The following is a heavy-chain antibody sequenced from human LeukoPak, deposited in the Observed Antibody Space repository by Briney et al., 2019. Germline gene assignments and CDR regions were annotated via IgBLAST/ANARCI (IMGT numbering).Heavy chain of an antibody. CDR2: ISYDASNK. CDR1: GFTFSSYA. D-gene: IGHD1-26*01. V-gene: IGHV3-30*04. J-gene: IGHJ5*02. CDR3: ARGSRNWFDP. Sequence: GESLRLSCAASGFTFSSYAMHWVRQAPGKGLELLAVISYDASNKYYADSVKGRFTISRDNSKNTLYLQMNSLRAEDTAVYYCARGSRNWFDPWGQGTLVTVSS.